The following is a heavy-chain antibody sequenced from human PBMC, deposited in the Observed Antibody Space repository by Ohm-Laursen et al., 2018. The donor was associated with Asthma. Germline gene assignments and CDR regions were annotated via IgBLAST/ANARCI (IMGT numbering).Heavy chain of an antibody. CDR3: ATVHSGSYWGPFDY. CDR1: GYTLTELS. CDR2: FDPEDGET. D-gene: IGHD1-26*01. V-gene: IGHV1-24*01. Sequence: SSVKVSCNVSGYTLTELSMHWVRQAPGKGLEWMGGFDPEDGETIYAQKFQGRVTMTEDTSTDTAYMELSSLRSEDTAVYYCATVHSGSYWGPFDYWGQGTLVTVSS. J-gene: IGHJ4*02.